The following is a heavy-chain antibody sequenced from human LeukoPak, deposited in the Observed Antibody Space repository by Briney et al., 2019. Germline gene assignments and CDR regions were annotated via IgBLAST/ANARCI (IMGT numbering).Heavy chain of an antibody. CDR2: IYYSGST. CDR3: ARSLVVGATYPYH. J-gene: IGHJ5*02. CDR1: GGSISSYY. D-gene: IGHD1-26*01. Sequence: SETLSLTCTVSGGSISSYYWSWIRQPPGKGLEWIGYIYYSGSTNYNPSLKSRVTISVDTSKNQFSLKLSSVTAADTAVYYCARSLVVGATYPYHWGQGTLVTVSS. V-gene: IGHV4-59*01.